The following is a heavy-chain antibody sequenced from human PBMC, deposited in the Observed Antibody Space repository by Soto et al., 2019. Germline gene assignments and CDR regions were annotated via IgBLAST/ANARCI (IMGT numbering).Heavy chain of an antibody. D-gene: IGHD1-1*01. CDR2: ISAHNGNT. J-gene: IGHJ4*02. Sequence: QVHLVQSGAEVKKPGASVKVSCKASGYTFTSYAITWVRQAPGQGLEWMGWISAHNGNTDYAQKRQGRVIVTRDTSTSTAYMDLRSLLSAVTAVYYCGRGRYRDYWGQGAMVTVSS. CDR1: GYTFTSYA. CDR3: GRGRYRDY. V-gene: IGHV1-18*01.